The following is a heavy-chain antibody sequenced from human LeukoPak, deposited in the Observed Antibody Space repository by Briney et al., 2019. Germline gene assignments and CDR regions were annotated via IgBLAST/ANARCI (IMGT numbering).Heavy chain of an antibody. D-gene: IGHD2-2*01. J-gene: IGHJ4*02. Sequence: GGSLRLSCAASGFIFSSYWMHWVRQAPGKGLVWVSRINSDGSSTSYADSVRGRFTISRDNAKNTLYLQMNSLRAEDTAVYYCARRVVVPAAPYYFDYWGQGTLVTVSS. V-gene: IGHV3-74*01. CDR1: GFIFSSYW. CDR2: INSDGSST. CDR3: ARRVVVPAAPYYFDY.